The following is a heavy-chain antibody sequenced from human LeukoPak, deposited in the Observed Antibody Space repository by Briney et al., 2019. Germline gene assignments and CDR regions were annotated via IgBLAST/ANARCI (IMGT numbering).Heavy chain of an antibody. D-gene: IGHD5-18*01. Sequence: PGGSLRLSCAASGFTFDDYGMSWVRQAPGKGLEWVSGINWNGGSTGYADSVKGRFTISRDNAKNSLYLQMNSLRAEDTALYYCARDDTRGLGPFNYYYMDVWGKGTTVTISS. CDR1: GFTFDDYG. CDR2: INWNGGST. V-gene: IGHV3-20*04. J-gene: IGHJ6*03. CDR3: ARDDTRGLGPFNYYYMDV.